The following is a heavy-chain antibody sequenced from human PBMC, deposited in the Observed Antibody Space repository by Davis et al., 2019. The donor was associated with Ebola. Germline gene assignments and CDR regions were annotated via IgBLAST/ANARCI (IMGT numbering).Heavy chain of an antibody. D-gene: IGHD2-15*01. J-gene: IGHJ3*02. CDR1: GYSFSDHW. CDR3: VVSGSGLSDM. CDR2: IDPSDSYT. V-gene: IGHV5-10-1*01. Sequence: GESLKISCQGSGYSFSDHWISWVRQMPGKGLEWMGRIDPSDSYTNYSPSFEGHVTISADKSISIAYLHWSSLKASDTAMYYCVVSGSGLSDMWGQGTMVIVSS.